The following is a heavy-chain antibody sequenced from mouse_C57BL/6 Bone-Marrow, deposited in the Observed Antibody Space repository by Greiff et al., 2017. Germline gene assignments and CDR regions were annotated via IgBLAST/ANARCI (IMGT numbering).Heavy chain of an antibody. D-gene: IGHD1-1*01. CDR1: GYSITSGYY. CDR2: ISYDGSN. J-gene: IGHJ2*01. V-gene: IGHV3-6*01. CDR3: ARGGYGSNGDY. Sequence: VQLQQSGPGLVKPSPSLSLTCSVTGYSITSGYYWNWIRQFPGNKLEWMGYISYDGSNNYNPSLKNRISITRDTSKNQFFLKLKSVTTEDTATYYCARGGYGSNGDYWGQGTTLTVSS.